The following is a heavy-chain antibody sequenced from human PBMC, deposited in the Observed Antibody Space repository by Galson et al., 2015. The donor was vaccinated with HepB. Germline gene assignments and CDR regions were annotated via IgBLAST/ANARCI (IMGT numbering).Heavy chain of an antibody. D-gene: IGHD6-13*01. CDR1: GFTFSSHA. Sequence: SLRLSCAASGFTFSSHAMNWVRQAPGKGLEWVSAISDGGFSTFYADSVKGRSTISRDNSKNTLFLQMSSLRAEDTAVYYCAKDVYGSSWYGAFDIWGQGTMVTVSS. V-gene: IGHV3-23*01. CDR3: AKDVYGSSWYGAFDI. J-gene: IGHJ3*02. CDR2: ISDGGFST.